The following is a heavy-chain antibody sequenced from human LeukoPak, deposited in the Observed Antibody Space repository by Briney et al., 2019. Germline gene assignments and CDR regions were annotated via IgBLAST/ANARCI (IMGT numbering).Heavy chain of an antibody. J-gene: IGHJ4*02. Sequence: GGSLSLSCAASGFSFSSFWMHWVRQPPGKGLVWVSRIDTDGRTTTYADSVKGRFTISRDNARNTVYLQINSLRAEDTAVYYWATLNSFGHDYWGQGILVTVSS. CDR2: IDTDGRTT. D-gene: IGHD5-18*01. CDR1: GFSFSSFW. CDR3: ATLNSFGHDY. V-gene: IGHV3-74*01.